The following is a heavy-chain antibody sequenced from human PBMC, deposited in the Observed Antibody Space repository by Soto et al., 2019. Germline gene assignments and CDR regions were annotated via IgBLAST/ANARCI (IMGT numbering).Heavy chain of an antibody. J-gene: IGHJ4*02. V-gene: IGHV1-69*02. CDR2: FNPILSFS. D-gene: IGHD3-9*01. Sequence: SVKVSCKASGYTFNFYTINWVRQAPGLGLEWMGRFNPILSFSNSALKFQGRVTLTADKSTSTAYMVLNSLRAEDTAVYYCAHFDWFIDYWGQGTLVTVPQ. CDR3: AHFDWFIDY. CDR1: GYTFNFYT.